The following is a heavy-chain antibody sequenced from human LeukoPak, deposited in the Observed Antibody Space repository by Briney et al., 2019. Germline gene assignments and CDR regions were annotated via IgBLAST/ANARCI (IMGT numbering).Heavy chain of an antibody. CDR1: GFTFDDYA. CDR3: AKAGGTFLAEYFQH. J-gene: IGHJ1*01. D-gene: IGHD3-16*01. Sequence: GRSLRLSCAASGFTFDDYAMHWVRQAPGKGLEWVSGISWNSGSIGYADSVKGRFTISRDNAKSSLYLQMNSLRAEDTAVYYCAKAGGTFLAEYFQHWGQGTLVTVSS. CDR2: ISWNSGSI. V-gene: IGHV3-9*01.